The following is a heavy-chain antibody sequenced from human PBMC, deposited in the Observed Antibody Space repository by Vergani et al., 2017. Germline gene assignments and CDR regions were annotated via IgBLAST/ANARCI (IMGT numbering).Heavy chain of an antibody. J-gene: IGHJ3*02. D-gene: IGHD5-18*01. CDR1: GGFIRDTHW. CDR2: IYHSWST. V-gene: IGHV4-4*03. CDR3: ARVGLQLWRTFDI. Sequence: QVQLQESGPGLVKPPGTLSLTCAVSGGFIRDTHWWSWVRQSPGKGLEWIGEIYHSWSTNYNPSLQSRVTISVDKSKSQFSLRLTSVTAADTAVYYCARVGLQLWRTFDIWGQGTMVTVSS.